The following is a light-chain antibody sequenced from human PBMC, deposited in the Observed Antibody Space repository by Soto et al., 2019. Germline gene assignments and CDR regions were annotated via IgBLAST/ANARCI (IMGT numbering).Light chain of an antibody. CDR2: PTS. J-gene: IGKJ3*01. CDR1: QDISSY. CDR3: QQLKSYPLT. V-gene: IGKV1-9*01. Sequence: DIQLTQSPSFLSASVGDRVTITCRASQDISSYLAWYQQKAGKAPKLLMHPTSTLESGVPSGFSGSGSGTEFTLTISSLQPDDFATYYCQQLKSYPLTFGPGTKVDIK.